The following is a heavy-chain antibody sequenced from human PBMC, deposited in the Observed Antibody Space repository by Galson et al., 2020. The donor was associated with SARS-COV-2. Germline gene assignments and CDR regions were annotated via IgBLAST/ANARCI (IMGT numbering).Heavy chain of an antibody. CDR2: VDHRGNT. Sequence: SETLSLTCTVSGGSIRSDTYYWGWIRQPPGKGLEWVGSVDHRGNTYRNPSLKSRVTLSVDTSNNHFSLNLASVTAADTAVYFCVSVDEAFDPWGQGTLVTVS. J-gene: IGHJ5*02. CDR1: GGSIRSDTYY. CDR3: VSVDEAFDP. V-gene: IGHV4-39*07.